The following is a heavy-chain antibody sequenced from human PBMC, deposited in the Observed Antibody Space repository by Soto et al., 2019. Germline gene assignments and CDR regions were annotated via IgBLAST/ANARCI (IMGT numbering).Heavy chain of an antibody. Sequence: ASVKVSCKASGYTFTSYYMHWVRQAPGQGLEWMGIINPSGGSTSYAQKFQGRVTMTRDTSTSTVYMELSSLRSEDTAVYYCARDLNGSSSWPVPFYYYYGMDVWGQGTTVTVSS. D-gene: IGHD6-13*01. V-gene: IGHV1-46*01. CDR1: GYTFTSYY. CDR2: INPSGGST. J-gene: IGHJ6*02. CDR3: ARDLNGSSSWPVPFYYYYGMDV.